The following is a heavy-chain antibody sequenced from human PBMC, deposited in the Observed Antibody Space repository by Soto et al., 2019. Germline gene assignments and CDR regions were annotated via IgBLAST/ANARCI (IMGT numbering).Heavy chain of an antibody. CDR1: GFTFNNYG. CDR2: IWNDGSNY. D-gene: IGHD6-13*01. CDR3: ARRQISPPTRGAAAARGGMDV. V-gene: IGHV3-33*01. J-gene: IGHJ6*02. Sequence: QVQLVESGGGVVQPGRSLRLSCAASGFTFNNYGMHWVRQAPGKGLEWVALIWNDGSNYYYAKSVKGRFTISRDNSKNTLYLQIRSLRAEDTAVYYCARRQISPPTRGAAAARGGMDVWGQGTTVTVSS.